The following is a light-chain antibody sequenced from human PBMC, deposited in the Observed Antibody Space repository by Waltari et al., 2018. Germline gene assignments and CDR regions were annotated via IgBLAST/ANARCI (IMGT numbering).Light chain of an antibody. Sequence: QSALTQTASVSGSPGQSITISCTGTTTDVGRYTYVSWYKQHPGNAPKVMIYDVNKRTSGVSSRFSGTRSGNTASLTSSGRQAEDAADYYCCSDGSASTWVFGGGTKLTVL. CDR3: CSDGSASTWV. J-gene: IGLJ3*02. V-gene: IGLV2-23*02. CDR2: DVN. CDR1: TTDVGRYTY.